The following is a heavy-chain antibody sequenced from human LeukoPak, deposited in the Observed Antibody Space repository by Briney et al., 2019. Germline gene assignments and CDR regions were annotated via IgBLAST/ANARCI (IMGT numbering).Heavy chain of an antibody. CDR1: GYTFTSYG. Sequence: SVKVSCKASGYTFTSYGISWVRQAPGQGLEWMGGIIPIFGTANYAQKFQGRVTITADESTSTAYMELSSLRSEDTAVYYCARDRANWGSNLWYFDLWGRGTLVTVSS. CDR3: ARDRANWGSNLWYFDL. J-gene: IGHJ2*01. CDR2: IIPIFGTA. D-gene: IGHD7-27*01. V-gene: IGHV1-69*13.